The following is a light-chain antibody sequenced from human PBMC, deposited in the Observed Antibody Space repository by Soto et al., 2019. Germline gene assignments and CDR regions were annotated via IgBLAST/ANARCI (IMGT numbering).Light chain of an antibody. V-gene: IGKV3-15*01. J-gene: IGKJ1*01. CDR3: QQYRSSPWT. CDR2: GAS. CDR1: QSVSSN. Sequence: EIVMTQSPATLSVSPGERATLSCRASQSVSSNLAWYQQKPGQAPRLLIYGASTRATGIPARFSGSGSGTEFTLTISSLQSEDFAVYYCQQYRSSPWTFGQGTKVDIK.